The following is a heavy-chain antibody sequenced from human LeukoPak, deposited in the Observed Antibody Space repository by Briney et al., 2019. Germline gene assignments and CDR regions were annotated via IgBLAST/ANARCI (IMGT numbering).Heavy chain of an antibody. CDR3: AKDGATMVRGGYVDV. D-gene: IGHD3-10*01. V-gene: IGHV3-30*02. CDR2: IRYDGSNK. CDR1: GFTFSDYG. J-gene: IGHJ6*03. Sequence: GGSLRLSCAASGFTFSDYGMHWVRQPPGKGLEWVAFIRYDGSNKYYADSVKGRFTISRDNSKNTLYLQMNSLRAEDTAVYYCAKDGATMVRGGYVDVWGKGTTVTISS.